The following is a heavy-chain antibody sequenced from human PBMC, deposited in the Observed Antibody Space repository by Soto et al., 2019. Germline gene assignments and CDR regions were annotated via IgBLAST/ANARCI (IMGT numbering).Heavy chain of an antibody. D-gene: IGHD3-3*01. J-gene: IGHJ4*02. CDR3: ARDGYYDFWGGFNTHPYSFDD. CDR2: ISDDGSNT. Sequence: QVQLVESGGGVVQPGRSLRLSCAASGFTFSRHTMHWVRQAPGKGLEWVAAISDDGSNTYYADSVKGRFTISRDNSKNTLYLQMNSLSIEDTAVHHCARDGYYDFWGGFNTHPYSFDDWGQGTLVTVSS. CDR1: GFTFSRHT. V-gene: IGHV3-30-3*01.